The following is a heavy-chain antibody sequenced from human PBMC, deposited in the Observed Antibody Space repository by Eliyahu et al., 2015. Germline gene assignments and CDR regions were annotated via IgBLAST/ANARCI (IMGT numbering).Heavy chain of an antibody. V-gene: IGHV4-31*02. Sequence: QVQLQESGPGLVKPSQTLSLTCIVSGGSISNGXHYWSWXRPHPGKGLEWIGYVYYTGTTYFNPSLQSRVTISIDTSKKQFSLKLTSVTAADSAVYYCARAPWDSSRKNQNFDCWGQGTLVTVSS. CDR3: ARAPWDSSRKNQNFDC. J-gene: IGHJ4*02. CDR1: GGSISNGXHY. CDR2: VYYTGTT. D-gene: IGHD6-19*01.